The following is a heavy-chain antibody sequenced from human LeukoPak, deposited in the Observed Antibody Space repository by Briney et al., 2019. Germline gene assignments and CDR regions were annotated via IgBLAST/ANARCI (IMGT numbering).Heavy chain of an antibody. J-gene: IGHJ4*02. V-gene: IGHV5-10-1*01. D-gene: IGHD3-10*01. CDR3: ASESGSGSYYDY. Sequence: GESLKISCKGSGYSFSSYWITWVRQMPGKGLEWMGRIDPSDSYTEYSPSFQGHVTISVDKSISTAYLQWSSLKAPVTAMYYCASESGSGSYYDYWGQGTLVTVSS. CDR2: IDPSDSYT. CDR1: GYSFSSYW.